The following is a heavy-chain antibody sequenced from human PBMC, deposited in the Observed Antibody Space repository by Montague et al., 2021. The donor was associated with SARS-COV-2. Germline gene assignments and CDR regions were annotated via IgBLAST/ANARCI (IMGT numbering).Heavy chain of an antibody. V-gene: IGHV3-23*01. J-gene: IGHJ3*01. CDR2: VSRSGDTT. Sequence: SLRLSCAASGFSFRAFGMTWVRQAPGKGLEWVSTVSRSGDTTHYADSVKGRFTISRDNSKTTLDLQMSGLRAEDTAIYFCAKHTTTGLHAFHVWGQGTMVTVSS. CDR1: GFSFRAFG. CDR3: AKHTTTGLHAFHV. D-gene: IGHD4-11*01.